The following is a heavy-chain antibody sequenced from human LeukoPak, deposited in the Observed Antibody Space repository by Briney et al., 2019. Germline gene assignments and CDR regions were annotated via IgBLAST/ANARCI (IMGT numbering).Heavy chain of an antibody. V-gene: IGHV4-59*12. CDR2: IYYGGST. J-gene: IGHJ4*02. CDR3: AREERYNSGWGFDY. CDR1: GDSISGYY. Sequence: PSETLSLTCTVSGDSISGYYWSWIRQSPQKRLEWIAYIYYGGSTHYNPSLKSRVTISVDTSKNQFSLKLSSVTAADTAVYYCAREERYNSGWGFDYWGQGTLVTVSS. D-gene: IGHD6-19*01.